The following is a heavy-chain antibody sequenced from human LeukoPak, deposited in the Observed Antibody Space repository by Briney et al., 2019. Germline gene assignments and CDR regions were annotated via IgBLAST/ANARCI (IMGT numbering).Heavy chain of an antibody. Sequence: GESLKISCKGAGYSFTNSWIGWVRQMPGKGLEWMGIIYPGDSDTRYSPSFQGQVTISADKSISTAYLQWSSLKASDTAMYYCARARKSLRYFDWLFPAYFDYWGQGTLVTVSS. CDR2: IYPGDSDT. V-gene: IGHV5-51*01. J-gene: IGHJ4*02. CDR3: ARARKSLRYFDWLFPAYFDY. CDR1: GYSFTNSW. D-gene: IGHD3-9*01.